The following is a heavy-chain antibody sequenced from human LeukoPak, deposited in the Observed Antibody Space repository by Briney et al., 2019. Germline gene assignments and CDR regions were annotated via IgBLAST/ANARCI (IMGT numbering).Heavy chain of an antibody. CDR3: ARVMVAATSWFDP. Sequence: ASVKVSCKASGYTFTSNGISWVRQAPGQGLEGMGWISGYNGKTNYAQKLQGRATMTTDTSTSTVYMELRSLSSDDTAVYYCARVMVAATSWFDPWGQGTLVTVSS. D-gene: IGHD2-15*01. V-gene: IGHV1-18*01. J-gene: IGHJ5*02. CDR1: GYTFTSNG. CDR2: ISGYNGKT.